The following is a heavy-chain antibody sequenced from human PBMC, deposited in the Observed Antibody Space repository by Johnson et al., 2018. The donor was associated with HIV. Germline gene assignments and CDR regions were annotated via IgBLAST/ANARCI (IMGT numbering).Heavy chain of an antibody. CDR2: INNDGSST. J-gene: IGHJ3*01. V-gene: IGHV3-74*02. D-gene: IGHD2-15*01. CDR3: VRDTGYFSGGRCDDAFDV. Sequence: VQLVESGGGLVQPGGSLRLSCAASGFTFSTYWMHWVRQAPRKGLVWVSRINNDGSSTAYADSVKGRFTISRDNAENSMYLQMNSLRVEDTALYYCVRDTGYFSGGRCDDAFDVWGQGTVVTVSS. CDR1: GFTFSTYW.